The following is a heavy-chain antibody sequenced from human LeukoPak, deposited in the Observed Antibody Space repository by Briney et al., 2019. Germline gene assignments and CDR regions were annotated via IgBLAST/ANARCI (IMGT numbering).Heavy chain of an antibody. CDR2: IIPIFGTA. D-gene: IGHD6-13*01. J-gene: IGHJ6*03. V-gene: IGHV1-69*05. CDR1: GGTFSSYA. Sequence: SSVKVSCEASGGTFSSYAISWVRQAPGQGLEWMGRIIPIFGTANYAQKFQGRVTITTDESTSTAYMELSSLRSEDTAVYYCARARGDSSSWYDYYYYMDVWGKGTTVTVSS. CDR3: ARARGDSSSWYDYYYYMDV.